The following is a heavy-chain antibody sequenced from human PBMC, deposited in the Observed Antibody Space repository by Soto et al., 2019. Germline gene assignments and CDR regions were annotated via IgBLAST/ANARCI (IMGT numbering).Heavy chain of an antibody. CDR2: IYHSGT. V-gene: IGHV4-30-2*01. CDR1: GGSISSGGYS. CDR3: ARGGWCSGGTCYTAFDI. Sequence: SETLSLTCAVSGGSISSGGYSWSWIRQPPGKGLEWIGNIYHSGTYYNPSLKSRVTISLDRSKNQFSLKLTSVTAADTAVYYCARGGWCSGGTCYTAFDIWGQGTMVTVSS. J-gene: IGHJ3*02. D-gene: IGHD2-15*01.